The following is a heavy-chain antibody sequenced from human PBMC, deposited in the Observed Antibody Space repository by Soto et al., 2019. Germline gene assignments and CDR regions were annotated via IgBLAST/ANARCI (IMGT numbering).Heavy chain of an antibody. Sequence: QVQLQQSGPRLVKPSEILSLTCTVSSGPDRSHNWGWIRQPPGRGLEWIGYVYYTGDTAYNPSLRGRVTISADTSTNDISLTLNSVTAADTAVYYCVRQGIDYLHGLVDVWGQGTTVSVS. CDR2: VYYTGDT. J-gene: IGHJ6*02. D-gene: IGHD4-17*01. CDR1: SGPDRSHN. V-gene: IGHV4-59*08. CDR3: VRQGIDYLHGLVDV.